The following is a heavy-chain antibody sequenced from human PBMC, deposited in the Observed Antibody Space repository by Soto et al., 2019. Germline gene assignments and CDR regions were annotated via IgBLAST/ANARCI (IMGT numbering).Heavy chain of an antibody. V-gene: IGHV1-8*01. CDR3: ARGFRPIPPQRLRYYYYYMDV. D-gene: IGHD6-25*01. CDR1: GYTVTSTD. CDR2: MNPNSGNT. J-gene: IGHJ6*03. Sequence: GASVKVSCKASGYTVTSTDINWVRQATGQGLEWMGWMNPNSGNTGYAQKFQGRVTMTRNTSISTAYMELSSLRSEDTAVYYCARGFRPIPPQRLRYYYYYMDVWGKGTTVTVSS.